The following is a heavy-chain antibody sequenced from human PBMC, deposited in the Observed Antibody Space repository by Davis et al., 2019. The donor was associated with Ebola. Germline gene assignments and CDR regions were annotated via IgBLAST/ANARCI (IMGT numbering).Heavy chain of an antibody. Sequence: GGSLRLSCAASGFTFSSYGMHWVRQAPGKGLEWVAVISYDGSNKYYADSVKGRFTISRDNSKNTLYLQMNSLRAEDTALYYCARGHSSSTPWGYDAFDIWGQGTMVTVSS. CDR3: ARGHSSSTPWGYDAFDI. D-gene: IGHD6-6*01. V-gene: IGHV3-30*03. J-gene: IGHJ3*02. CDR2: ISYDGSNK. CDR1: GFTFSSYG.